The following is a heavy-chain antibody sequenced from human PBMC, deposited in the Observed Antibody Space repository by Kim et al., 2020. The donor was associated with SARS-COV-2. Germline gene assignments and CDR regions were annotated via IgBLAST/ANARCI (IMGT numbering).Heavy chain of an antibody. D-gene: IGHD6-13*01. V-gene: IGHV4-31*03. J-gene: IGHJ6*02. CDR3: ARERSSSRYGMDV. Sequence: SETLSLTCTVSGGSISSGGYYWSWIRQHPGKGLEWIGYIYYSGSTYYNPSLKSRVTISVDTSKNQFSLKLSSVTAADTAVYYCARERSSSRYGMDVWGQGTTVTVSS. CDR2: IYYSGST. CDR1: GGSISSGGYY.